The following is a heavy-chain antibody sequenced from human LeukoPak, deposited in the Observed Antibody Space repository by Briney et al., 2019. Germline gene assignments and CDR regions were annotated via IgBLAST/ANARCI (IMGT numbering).Heavy chain of an antibody. J-gene: IGHJ4*02. D-gene: IGHD3-22*01. Sequence: PSETLSLTCTVSGGSISSSGYYWGWIRQPPGKGLEWIGSMYYSGSTYHNPSLKSRVTISIDTSKNQFSLKLSSVTAADTAVYYCARAEALPDYFDSSGGFDYWGQGTLVTVSS. CDR1: GGSISSSGYY. V-gene: IGHV4-39*07. CDR3: ARAEALPDYFDSSGGFDY. CDR2: MYYSGST.